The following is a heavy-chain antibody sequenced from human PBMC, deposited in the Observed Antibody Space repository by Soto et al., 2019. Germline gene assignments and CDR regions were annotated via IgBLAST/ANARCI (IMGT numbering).Heavy chain of an antibody. V-gene: IGHV3-9*01. J-gene: IGHJ3*02. CDR2: ITWNGGNS. CDR3: TRGYCSVGRCAFDI. Sequence: EEQLVESGGASVQPGRSLRLSCAASGFTFDDHAMHWVRQAPGKGLEWVSSITWNGGNSGYADSIKGRFTISRDNAKNSLYLQMDTLRAEDTAFYYCTRGYCSVGRCAFDIWGLGAMVTVSS. D-gene: IGHD2-15*01. CDR1: GFTFDDHA.